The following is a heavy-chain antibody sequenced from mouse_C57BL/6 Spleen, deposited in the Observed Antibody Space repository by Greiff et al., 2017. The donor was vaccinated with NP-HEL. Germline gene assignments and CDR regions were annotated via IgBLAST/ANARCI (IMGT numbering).Heavy chain of an antibody. J-gene: IGHJ2*01. Sequence: QVQLQQPGAELVKPGASVKLSCKASGYTFTSYWMHWVKQRPGRGLEWIGRIDPNSGGTKYNEKFKSKATLTVDKSSSTAYMQLSSLTSEDSAVYYCASGRGANWDYFDYWGQGTTLTVSS. CDR1: GYTFTSYW. CDR3: ASGRGANWDYFDY. CDR2: IDPNSGGT. D-gene: IGHD4-1*01. V-gene: IGHV1-62-3*01.